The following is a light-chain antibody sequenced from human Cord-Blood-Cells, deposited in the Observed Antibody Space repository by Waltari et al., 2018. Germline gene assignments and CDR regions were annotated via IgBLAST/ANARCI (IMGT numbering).Light chain of an antibody. J-gene: IGKJ4*01. CDR3: QQYYSTPLT. CDR1: QSVLYRSHNKNY. Sequence: DIVMTQSPDSLAVSLGERATIHCKSSQSVLYRSHNKNYLAWYQQKPGQPPKLLIYWASTRESGVPDRFSGSGSGTDFTRTISSLQAEDVAVYYCQQYYSTPLTFGGGTKVEIK. CDR2: WAS. V-gene: IGKV4-1*01.